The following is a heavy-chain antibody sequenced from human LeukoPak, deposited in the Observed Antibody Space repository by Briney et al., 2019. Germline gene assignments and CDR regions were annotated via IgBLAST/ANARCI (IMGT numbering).Heavy chain of an antibody. V-gene: IGHV3-48*01. Sequence: TGGSLRLSCAASGFTFSSYSMNWVRQAPGKGLEWVSYISSSSSTIYYADSVKGRFTISRDNAKNSLYLQMNSLRAEDTAVYYCARAPDILTGYDDAFDIWGQGTMVTVSS. CDR2: ISSSSSTI. D-gene: IGHD3-9*01. CDR3: ARAPDILTGYDDAFDI. J-gene: IGHJ3*02. CDR1: GFTFSSYS.